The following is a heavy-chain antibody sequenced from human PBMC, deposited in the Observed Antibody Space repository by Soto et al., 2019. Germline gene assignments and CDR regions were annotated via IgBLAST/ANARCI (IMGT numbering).Heavy chain of an antibody. D-gene: IGHD3-22*01. Sequence: PGGSLRLSCAASGFTFSSYGMHWVRQAPGKGLEWVAVISYDGSNKYYADSVKGRFTISRDNSKNTLYLQMSSLRAEDTAVYYCAKDLRPITMIRNYFDYWGQGTLVTVSS. CDR3: AKDLRPITMIRNYFDY. V-gene: IGHV3-30*18. CDR1: GFTFSSYG. CDR2: ISYDGSNK. J-gene: IGHJ4*02.